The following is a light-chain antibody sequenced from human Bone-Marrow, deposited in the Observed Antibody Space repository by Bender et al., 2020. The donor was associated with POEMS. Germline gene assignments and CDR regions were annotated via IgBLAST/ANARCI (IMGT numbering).Light chain of an antibody. CDR2: DVT. V-gene: IGLV2-14*03. CDR3: QTYDNSLSGSV. Sequence: QSALTQPASVSGSLGQSITVSCTGTSSDVGGYNTVSWFQHHRGRAPKAMIYDVTKRPSGVPDRFSGSKSGNTASLTITGLQAEDEAEYYCQTYDNSLSGSVFGGGTKLTVL. J-gene: IGLJ2*01. CDR1: SSDVGGYNT.